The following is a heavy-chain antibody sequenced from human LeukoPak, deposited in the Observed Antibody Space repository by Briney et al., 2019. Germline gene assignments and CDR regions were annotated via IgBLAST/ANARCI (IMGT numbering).Heavy chain of an antibody. CDR1: GYTFTSYD. Sequence: ASVKVSCKACGYTFTSYDTNWVRQASGQGLEWMGWMNPNSGNTFYAQKFQGRGTMTRNTSISTAYMELSSLRSEDTAVYYCARGAPGSYCSGGSCPYFDYWGQGTLVSVSS. CDR2: MNPNSGNT. J-gene: IGHJ4*02. V-gene: IGHV1-8*01. CDR3: ARGAPGSYCSGGSCPYFDY. D-gene: IGHD2-15*01.